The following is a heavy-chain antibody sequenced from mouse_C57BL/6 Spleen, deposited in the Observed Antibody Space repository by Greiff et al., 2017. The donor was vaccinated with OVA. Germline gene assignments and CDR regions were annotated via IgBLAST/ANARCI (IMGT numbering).Heavy chain of an antibody. CDR3: ARWEDYYGSSFAY. Sequence: VQLQQPGAELVMPGASVKLSCKASGYTFTSYWMHWVKQRPGQGLEWIGEIDPSDSYTNYNQKFKGKSTLTVDKSSSTAYMQLSSLTSEDSAVYYCARWEDYYGSSFAYWGQGTLVTVSA. D-gene: IGHD1-1*01. J-gene: IGHJ3*01. V-gene: IGHV1-69*01. CDR1: GYTFTSYW. CDR2: IDPSDSYT.